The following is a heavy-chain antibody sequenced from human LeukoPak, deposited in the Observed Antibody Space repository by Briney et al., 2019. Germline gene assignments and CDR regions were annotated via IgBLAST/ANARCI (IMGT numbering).Heavy chain of an antibody. Sequence: SETLSLTCAVYGGSFSGYYWSWIRQPPGKGLEWIGEINHSGSTNYNPPLKSRVTISVDTSKNQFSLKLSSVTAADTAVYYCARGPTHAYCGGDCYSFPYYYYYMDVWGKGTTVTVSS. J-gene: IGHJ6*03. CDR3: ARGPTHAYCGGDCYSFPYYYYYMDV. CDR1: GGSFSGYY. D-gene: IGHD2-21*02. CDR2: INHSGST. V-gene: IGHV4-34*01.